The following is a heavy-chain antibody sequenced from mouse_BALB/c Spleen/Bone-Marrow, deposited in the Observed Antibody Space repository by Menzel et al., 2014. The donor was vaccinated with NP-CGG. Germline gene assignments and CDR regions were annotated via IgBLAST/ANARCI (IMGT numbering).Heavy chain of an antibody. CDR1: GFNIKDTY. Sequence: VQLKESGAELVKPGASVKLSCTASGFNIKDTYMHWVKQRPEQGLEWIGRIDPANGNTKYDPKFQGKATITADTSSNTAYLQLSSLTSEDAAVYYCALYYCGSSGFAYWGQGTLVTVSA. CDR3: ALYYCGSSGFAY. J-gene: IGHJ3*01. D-gene: IGHD1-1*01. V-gene: IGHV14-3*02. CDR2: IDPANGNT.